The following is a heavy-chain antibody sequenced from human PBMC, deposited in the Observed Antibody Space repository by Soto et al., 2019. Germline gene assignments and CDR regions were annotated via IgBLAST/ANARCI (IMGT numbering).Heavy chain of an antibody. CDR1: GFTFSSYG. CDR2: ISYDGSNK. CDR3: AKDHSSSWQKYYYYGMDV. Sequence: PGGSQRLSCAASGFTFSSYGMHWVRQAPGKGLAGVAVISYDGSNKYYADSGKGRFTISRDHSKNTLYLQMNSLRAEDTAVYYCAKDHSSSWQKYYYYGMDVWGQGTTVTVSS. D-gene: IGHD6-13*01. J-gene: IGHJ6*02. V-gene: IGHV3-30*18.